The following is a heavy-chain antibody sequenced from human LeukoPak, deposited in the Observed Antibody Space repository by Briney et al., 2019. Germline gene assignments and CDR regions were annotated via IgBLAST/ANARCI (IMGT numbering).Heavy chain of an antibody. D-gene: IGHD4-23*01. Sequence: GGSLRLSCAASGFTFSSYGMHWVRQAPGKGLEWVAVISYDGSNKYYADSVKGRFTISRDNSKNTLYLQMNSLRAEDTAVYYCAKGHNYGGNDHDAFDIWGQGKWSPSLQ. CDR1: GFTFSSYG. J-gene: IGHJ3*02. V-gene: IGHV3-30*18. CDR2: ISYDGSNK. CDR3: AKGHNYGGNDHDAFDI.